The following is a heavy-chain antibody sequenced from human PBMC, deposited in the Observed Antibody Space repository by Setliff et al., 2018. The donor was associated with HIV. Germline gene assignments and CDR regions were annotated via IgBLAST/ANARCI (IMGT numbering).Heavy chain of an antibody. Sequence: GGSLSLSCAASGFFVNNYHMTWVRQAPAKGPEWVSVVHSDGSRYYAVSVDGRFTVSRDSFNYMVFLRMTDLRPADTGVYYCSALYKDYWGQGVLVTVSS. CDR2: VHSDGSR. D-gene: IGHD1-20*01. J-gene: IGHJ4*02. CDR1: GFFVNNYH. V-gene: IGHV3-53*05. CDR3: SALYKDY.